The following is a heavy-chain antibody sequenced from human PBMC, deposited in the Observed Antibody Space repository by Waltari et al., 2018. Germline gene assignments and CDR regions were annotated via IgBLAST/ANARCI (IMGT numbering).Heavy chain of an antibody. D-gene: IGHD5-12*01. CDR3: ARDVEMATIQPFW. CDR1: GFTFSRYA. CDR2: ISYDGSNK. V-gene: IGHV3-30-3*01. Sequence: QVQLVESGGGVVQPGRSLRLSCAASGFTFSRYAMHWFRQAPGKGLEWVAVISYDGSNKYYADSVKGRFTISRDNSKNTLYLQMNSLRAEDTAVYYCARDVEMATIQPFWWGQGTLVTVSS. J-gene: IGHJ4*02.